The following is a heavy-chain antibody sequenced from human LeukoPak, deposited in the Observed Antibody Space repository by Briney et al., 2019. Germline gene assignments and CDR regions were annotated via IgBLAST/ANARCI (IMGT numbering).Heavy chain of an antibody. CDR3: ARSPLAGATRVDY. D-gene: IGHD1-26*01. Sequence: ASVKASCKASGYTFTRYGISWMRQAPGQGLEWMGWISGDNGNTKYAQRVQGRVTMSTDTPTTTAYMELGSLTSDDTAIYYCARSPLAGATRVDYWGQGTLVTVSS. CDR2: ISGDNGNT. V-gene: IGHV1-18*01. CDR1: GYTFTRYG. J-gene: IGHJ4*02.